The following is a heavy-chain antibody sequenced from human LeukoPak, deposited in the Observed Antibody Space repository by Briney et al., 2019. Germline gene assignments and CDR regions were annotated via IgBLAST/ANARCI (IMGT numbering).Heavy chain of an antibody. CDR3: ARLYSSGWYLDY. CDR2: IYNGVNT. D-gene: IGHD6-19*01. V-gene: IGHV4-61*01. J-gene: IGHJ4*02. CDR1: GASVSSASY. Sequence: SETLSLTCTVSGASVSSASYWTWIRQPPGKGVEWIAHIYNGVNTNYNPSLKSRVTISVDTSKNQFSLKLSSVTAADTAVHYCARLYSSGWYLDYWGQGTLVTVSS.